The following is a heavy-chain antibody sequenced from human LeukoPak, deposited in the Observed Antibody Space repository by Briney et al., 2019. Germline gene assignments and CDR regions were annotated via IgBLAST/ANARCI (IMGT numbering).Heavy chain of an antibody. V-gene: IGHV4-59*01. Sequence: SETLSLTCTVSGGSICSYYWSWIRQPPGKGLEWIGYIYYSGSTNYNPSLKSRVTISVDTSKDQFSLKLSSVTAADTAVYYCARDRGFGELWSAYYYYGMDVWDQGTTVTVSS. CDR3: ARDRGFGELWSAYYYYGMDV. CDR1: GGSICSYY. CDR2: IYYSGST. D-gene: IGHD3-10*01. J-gene: IGHJ6*02.